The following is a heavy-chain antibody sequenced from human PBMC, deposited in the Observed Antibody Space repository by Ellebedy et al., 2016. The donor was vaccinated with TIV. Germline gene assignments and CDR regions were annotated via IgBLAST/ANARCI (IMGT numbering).Heavy chain of an antibody. J-gene: IGHJ6*02. V-gene: IGHV3-53*01. CDR2: IFSGGST. D-gene: IGHD1-1*01. Sequence: GESLKISXEASDFSVSDNYINWVRQAPGKGLDRVSVIFSGGSTFYADSVKGRFTISRDNSKNTLYLQMNSLRAEDTAVYYCGRGSTGNYYAMDVWGQGTTVTVSS. CDR1: DFSVSDNY. CDR3: GRGSTGNYYAMDV.